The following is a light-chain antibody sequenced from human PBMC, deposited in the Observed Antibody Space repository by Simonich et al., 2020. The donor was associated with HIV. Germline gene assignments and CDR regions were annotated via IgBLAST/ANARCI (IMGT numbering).Light chain of an antibody. CDR3: QQYNNWPPWGT. CDR1: QSVLYSSNNKNY. V-gene: IGKV4-1*01. CDR2: WAS. J-gene: IGKJ4*01. Sequence: DIVMTQSPDSLAVSLGERATINCKSSQSVLYSSNNKNYLAWYQQKPGQPPKLLIYWASTRESGFPDRFSGSGSGTEFTLTISSLQSEDFAVYYCQQYNNWPPWGTFGGGTKVEIK.